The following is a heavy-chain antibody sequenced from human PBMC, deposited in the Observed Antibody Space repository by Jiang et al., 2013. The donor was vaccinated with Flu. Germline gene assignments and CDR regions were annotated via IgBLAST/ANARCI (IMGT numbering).Heavy chain of an antibody. J-gene: IGHJ4*02. V-gene: IGHV3-48*02. CDR3: TRDPHALDY. CDR1: GFSISSFS. Sequence: QLVESGGGLVQPGGSLRLSCAASGFSISSFSMNWVRQAPGKGLEWVSYIRSSGGPIYYADSVKGRFTISRDVAKNSLFLQMNSLRDEDTAVYYCTRDPHALDYWGQGTLVT. CDR2: IRSSGGPI.